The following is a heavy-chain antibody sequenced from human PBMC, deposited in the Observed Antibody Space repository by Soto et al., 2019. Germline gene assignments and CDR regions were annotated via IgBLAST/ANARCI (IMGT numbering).Heavy chain of an antibody. CDR1: GYSFTSYW. D-gene: IGHD2-21*02. CDR2: IYPGDSDT. V-gene: IGHV5-51*01. CDR3: ARLTRSIYYYYCMDV. J-gene: IGHJ6*02. Sequence: PGEYLKISCKGSGYSFTSYWIGWVRQMPGKGLEWMGIIYPGDSDTRYSPSFQGQVTISADKSISTAYLQWSSLKASDTAMYYCARLTRSIYYYYCMDVWGQGTTFTVSS.